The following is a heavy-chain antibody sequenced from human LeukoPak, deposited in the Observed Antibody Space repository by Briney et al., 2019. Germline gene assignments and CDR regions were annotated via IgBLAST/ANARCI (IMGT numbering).Heavy chain of an antibody. CDR2: ISAYNGNT. CDR1: GYTFTSYG. J-gene: IGHJ4*02. D-gene: IGHD3-16*02. V-gene: IGHV1-18*01. CDR3: ASRYDYVWGSYRHYGEFDY. Sequence: ASVKVSRKASGYTFTSYGISWVRQAPGQGLEWMGWISAYNGNTNYAQKLQGRVTMTTDTSTSTAYMELRSLRSDDTAVYYCASRYDYVWGSYRHYGEFDYWGQGTLVTVSS.